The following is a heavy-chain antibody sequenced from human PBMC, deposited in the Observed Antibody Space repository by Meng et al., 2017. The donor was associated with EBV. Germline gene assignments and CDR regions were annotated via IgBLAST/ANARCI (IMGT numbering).Heavy chain of an antibody. V-gene: IGHV1-3*01. Sequence: QVQHLQSAAVVKKPGALVKVSCKASGYTFTSYAMHWVRQAPGQRLEWMGWINAGNGNTKYSQKFQGRVTITRDTSASTAYMELSSLRSEDTAVYYCARRGGVADWFDPWGQGTLVTVSS. D-gene: IGHD2-15*01. CDR3: ARRGGVADWFDP. J-gene: IGHJ5*02. CDR2: INAGNGNT. CDR1: GYTFTSYA.